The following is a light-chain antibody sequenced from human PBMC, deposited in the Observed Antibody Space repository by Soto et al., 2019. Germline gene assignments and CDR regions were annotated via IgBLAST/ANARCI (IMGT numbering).Light chain of an antibody. CDR2: RGS. J-gene: IGKJ5*01. V-gene: IGKV1-5*01. Sequence: DIQMTQSPSTLSPSVGDRVTITCRASQNIASSLAWYPQKPGKAPKILIYRGSTVESGFPSRFSGSGSGTHFTLTITNLQPGYFATYYCLQYNTFSSTFGQGTRLETK. CDR1: QNIASS. CDR3: LQYNTFSST.